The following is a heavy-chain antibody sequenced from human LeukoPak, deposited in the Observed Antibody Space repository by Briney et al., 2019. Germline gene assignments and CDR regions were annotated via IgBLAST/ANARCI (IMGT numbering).Heavy chain of an antibody. D-gene: IGHD5-18*01. Sequence: PSETLSLTCAVYGGSFSGYYWSWIRQPPGKGLEWIGEINHSGSTNYNPSLKSRVTISVDTSKNQFSLKLSSVTAADTAVYYCARDRRYSYGFDYWGQGSLVAVSS. V-gene: IGHV4-34*01. J-gene: IGHJ4*02. CDR2: INHSGST. CDR1: GGSFSGYY. CDR3: ARDRRYSYGFDY.